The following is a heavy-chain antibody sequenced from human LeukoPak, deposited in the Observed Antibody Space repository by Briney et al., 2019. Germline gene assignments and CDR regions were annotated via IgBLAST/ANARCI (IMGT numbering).Heavy chain of an antibody. CDR1: GGSISSYY. CDR3: ARGVAVVAYYFDF. D-gene: IGHD4-23*01. Sequence: PSETLSLTCTVSGGSISSYYWSWIRQPPGKGLEWIGYIYYSGSTNYNPSLKSRVTISVDTSKNHFSLKLSSVTAADTAVYYCARGVAVVAYYFDFWGQGTLVTVSA. CDR2: IYYSGST. V-gene: IGHV4-59*01. J-gene: IGHJ4*02.